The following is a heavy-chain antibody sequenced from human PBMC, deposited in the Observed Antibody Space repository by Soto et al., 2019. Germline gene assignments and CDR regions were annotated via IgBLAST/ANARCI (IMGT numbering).Heavy chain of an antibody. CDR1: GGTFRNYP. CDR3: ARGPLVVLNYFES. V-gene: IGHV1-69*02. J-gene: IGHJ4*02. Sequence: QVQLVQSGTEVKKPGSSVKVSCKASGGTFRNYPINWVRQAPGQGLEWMGSIFPLTDIPDYAQNFQARLTISADKSPSTDYMELSSLTSDDTAMYFCARGPLVVLNYFESWGQGTLVTVSS. CDR2: IFPLTDIP.